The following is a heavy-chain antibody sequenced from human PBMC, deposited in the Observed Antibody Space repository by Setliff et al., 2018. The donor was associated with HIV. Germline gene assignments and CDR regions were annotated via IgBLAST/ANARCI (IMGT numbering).Heavy chain of an antibody. J-gene: IGHJ5*01. Sequence: SETLSLTCEVSGGSFNTKRTKWGWIRQSPGKGLEWIGSIFYFGSVTYNPSLKSRPLISIDMSKTQFSLNLRSVTAADTAVYYCVRELLGSGGTVPEVNFFDSWGQGTLVTVSS. D-gene: IGHD1-26*01. CDR3: VRELLGSGGTVPEVNFFDS. CDR1: GGSFNTKRTK. CDR2: IFYFGSV. V-gene: IGHV4-39*07.